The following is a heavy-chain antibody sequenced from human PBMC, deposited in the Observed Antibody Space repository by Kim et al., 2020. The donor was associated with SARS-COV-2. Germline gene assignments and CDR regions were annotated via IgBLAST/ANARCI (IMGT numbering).Heavy chain of an antibody. CDR1: GASISSGDYY. CDR3: ARVAGDSGPYPHYFD. J-gene: IGHJ4*01. Sequence: SETLSLTCTVSGASISSGDYYWSWIRQPPGKGLEWIGRISNGGTTYYNPFLKIRVVISLDMSKNQFSLKLSSETAADTAVYYCARVAGDSGPYPHYFD. CDR2: ISNGGTT. D-gene: IGHD3-10*01. V-gene: IGHV4-30-4*01.